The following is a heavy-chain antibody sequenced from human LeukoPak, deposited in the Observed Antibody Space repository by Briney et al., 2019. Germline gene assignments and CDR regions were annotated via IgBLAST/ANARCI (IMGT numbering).Heavy chain of an antibody. CDR3: AKDIPIAGIVGATSAMFDY. CDR1: GFTFSTYA. J-gene: IGHJ4*02. V-gene: IGHV3-23*01. D-gene: IGHD1-26*01. Sequence: PGGSLRLSCATSGFTFSTYAMHWVRQAPGKGLEWVSAISGSGGSTNYADSVKGRFTISRDNSKHTLYLQMNSLRAEDTAVYYCAKDIPIAGIVGATSAMFDYWGQGTLVTVSS. CDR2: ISGSGGST.